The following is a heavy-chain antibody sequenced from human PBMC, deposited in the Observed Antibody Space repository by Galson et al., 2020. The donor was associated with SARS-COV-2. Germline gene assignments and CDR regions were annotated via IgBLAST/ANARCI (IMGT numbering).Heavy chain of an antibody. V-gene: IGHV4-39*01. D-gene: IGHD3-3*01. Sequence: SETLSLTCTVSGGSISSSSYYWGWIRQPPGKGLEWIGSIYYSGSTYYNPSLKSRVTISVDTSKNQFSLKLSPVTAADTAVYYCARPARITIFGVVTTRSYFDYWGQGTLVTVSS. CDR2: IYYSGST. J-gene: IGHJ4*02. CDR1: GGSISSSSYY. CDR3: ARPARITIFGVVTTRSYFDY.